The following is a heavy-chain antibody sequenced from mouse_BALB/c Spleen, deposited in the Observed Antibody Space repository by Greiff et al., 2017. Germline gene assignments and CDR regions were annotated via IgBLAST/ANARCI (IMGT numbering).Heavy chain of an antibody. D-gene: IGHD1-2*01. J-gene: IGHJ3*01. V-gene: IGHV1-87*01. CDR2: IYPGDGDT. CDR1: GYTFTSYW. Sequence: VKLMESGAELARPGASVKLSCKASGYTFTSYWMQWVKQRPGQGLEWIGAIYPGDGDTRYTQKFKGKATLTADKSSSTAYMQLSSLASEDSAVYYCARPLYYGYWFAYWGQGTLVTVSA. CDR3: ARPLYYGYWFAY.